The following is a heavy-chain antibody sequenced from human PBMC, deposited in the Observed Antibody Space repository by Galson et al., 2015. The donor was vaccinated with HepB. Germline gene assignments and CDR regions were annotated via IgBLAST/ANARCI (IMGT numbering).Heavy chain of an antibody. CDR2: IYYSGGT. CDR3: ARGSSGYYYRYLDY. J-gene: IGHJ4*02. Sequence: TLSLTCTVSGGSISSGGYYWSWIRQHPGKGLEWIGYIYYSGGTYYNPSLKSRVTISVDTSKNQFSLKLRSVAAADTAVYYCARGSSGYYYRYLDYWGQGTLVTVSS. V-gene: IGHV4-31*03. D-gene: IGHD3-22*01. CDR1: GGSISSGGYY.